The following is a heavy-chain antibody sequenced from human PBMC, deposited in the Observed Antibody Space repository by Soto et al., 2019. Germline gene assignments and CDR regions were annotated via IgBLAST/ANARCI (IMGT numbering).Heavy chain of an antibody. Sequence: EVQLLESGGGLAQPGGSLRLSCAASGSTFRNHGMNWVRQAPGKGLEWVSGVSSADGRTYYADSVRGRFTAVRDNSKDTLYLHMESLRVEDTAVYYCARDLAYIALSFYLRGQGTLVTVSS. D-gene: IGHD3-16*02. CDR1: GSTFRNHG. J-gene: IGHJ4*02. V-gene: IGHV3-23*01. CDR2: VSSADGRT. CDR3: ARDLAYIALSFYL.